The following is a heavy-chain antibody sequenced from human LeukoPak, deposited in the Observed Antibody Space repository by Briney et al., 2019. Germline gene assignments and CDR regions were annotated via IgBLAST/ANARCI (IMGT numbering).Heavy chain of an antibody. D-gene: IGHD2-15*01. CDR1: GGTFSSYA. Sequence: SVKVFCKASGGTFSSYAISWVRQAPGQGLEWVGRIIPIFGTANYAQKFQGRVTITTDESTSTAYMELSSLRSEDTAVYYCARDRGIVVVVAANNWFDPWGQGTLVTVSS. CDR3: ARDRGIVVVVAANNWFDP. V-gene: IGHV1-69*05. J-gene: IGHJ5*02. CDR2: IIPIFGTA.